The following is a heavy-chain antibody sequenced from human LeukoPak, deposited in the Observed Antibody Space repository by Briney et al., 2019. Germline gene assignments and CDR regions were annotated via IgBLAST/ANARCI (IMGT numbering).Heavy chain of an antibody. CDR2: IRYDGSDK. CDR1: GFTFSSYG. V-gene: IGHV3-30*02. Sequence: GGSLRLSCSASGFTFSSYGMHWVRQAPGKGLVWVAFIRYDGSDKYYADSVKGRFTISRDNSKNTLYLQMNSLRAEDTAVYYCAKDSGGGDCFFDHWGQGTLVIVSS. D-gene: IGHD2-21*02. CDR3: AKDSGGGDCFFDH. J-gene: IGHJ4*02.